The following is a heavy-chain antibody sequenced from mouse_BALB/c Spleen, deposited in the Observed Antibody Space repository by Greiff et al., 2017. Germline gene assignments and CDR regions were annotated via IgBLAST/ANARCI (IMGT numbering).Heavy chain of an antibody. CDR1: GFAFSSYD. CDR2: ISSGGGST. D-gene: IGHD4-1*01. J-gene: IGHJ1*01. CDR3: ATLGRGYFDV. V-gene: IGHV5-12-1*01. Sequence: EVKLVESGGGLVKPGGSLKLSCAASGFAFSSYDMSWVRQTPEKRLEWVAYISSGGGSTYYPDTVKGRFTISRDNAKNTLYLQMSSLKSEDTAMYYCATLGRGYFDVWGAGTTVTVSS.